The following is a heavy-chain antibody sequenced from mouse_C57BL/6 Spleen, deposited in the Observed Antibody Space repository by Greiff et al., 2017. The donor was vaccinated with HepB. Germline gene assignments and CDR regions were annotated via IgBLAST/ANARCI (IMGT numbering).Heavy chain of an antibody. Sequence: QVQLQQSGAELVKPGASVKISCKASGYAFSSYWMNWVKQRPGKGLEWIGQIYPGDGDTNYNGKFKGKATLTADKSSSTAYMQLSSLTSEDSAVYFCARSGREGYDDHWYFDVWGTGTTVTVSS. CDR2: IYPGDGDT. J-gene: IGHJ1*03. CDR3: ARSGREGYDDHWYFDV. CDR1: GYAFSSYW. V-gene: IGHV1-80*01. D-gene: IGHD2-2*01.